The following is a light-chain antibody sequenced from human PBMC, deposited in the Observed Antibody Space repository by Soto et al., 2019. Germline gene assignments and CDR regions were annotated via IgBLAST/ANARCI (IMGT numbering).Light chain of an antibody. J-gene: IGKJ4*01. CDR2: DAS. CDR3: QQRSNWPLT. CDR1: QSVSSS. V-gene: IGKV3-11*01. Sequence: IVLTQSPATLSLSPGETATLSCRASQSVSSSLAWYLQKSGQAPRLLIYDASNRATGIPARFSGSGSGTDFTLTISSLEPEDFAVYYCQQRSNWPLTFGGGTKVEIK.